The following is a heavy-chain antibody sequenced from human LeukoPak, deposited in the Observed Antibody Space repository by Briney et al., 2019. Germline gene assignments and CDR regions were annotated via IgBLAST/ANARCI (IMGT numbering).Heavy chain of an antibody. CDR1: GFTFSIYA. D-gene: IGHD5-18*01. Sequence: GGSLRLSCAAYGFTFSIYAMSWVRQAPGKGLEWVSAISGSGGSTYYADSVKGRFTISRDNSKNTLYLQMNSLRAEDTAVYYCANSLQLCPDYWGQGTLVTVSS. CDR2: ISGSGGST. V-gene: IGHV3-23*01. CDR3: ANSLQLCPDY. J-gene: IGHJ4*02.